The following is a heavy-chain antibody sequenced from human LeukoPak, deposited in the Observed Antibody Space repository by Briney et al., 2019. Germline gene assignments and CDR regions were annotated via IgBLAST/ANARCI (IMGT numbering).Heavy chain of an antibody. Sequence: PSETLSLTCAVYGGSFSGYYWSWIRQPPGKGLEWIGEINHSGSTNYNPSLKSRVTISVDTSKNQFSLKLSSVTAADTAVYYCARGFRAARLMNRFRFDPWGQGTLVTVSS. CDR1: GGSFSGYY. CDR2: INHSGST. CDR3: ARGFRAARLMNRFRFDP. D-gene: IGHD3-16*01. V-gene: IGHV4-34*01. J-gene: IGHJ5*02.